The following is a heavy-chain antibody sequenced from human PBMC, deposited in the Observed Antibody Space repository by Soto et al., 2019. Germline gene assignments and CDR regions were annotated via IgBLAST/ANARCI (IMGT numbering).Heavy chain of an antibody. J-gene: IGHJ4*02. V-gene: IGHV1-69*12. CDR2: IIPIFGTA. CDR1: GGTFSSYA. CDR3: ARGRIYCGGDCYSDY. D-gene: IGHD2-21*02. Sequence: QVQLVQSGAEVKKPGSSVKVSCKASGGTFSSYAISWVRQAPGQGLEWMGGIIPIFGTANYAQKFQGRVTITADESTSIAYMEVCSLRSEDTAGYYCARGRIYCGGDCYSDYWGQGTLVTVSS.